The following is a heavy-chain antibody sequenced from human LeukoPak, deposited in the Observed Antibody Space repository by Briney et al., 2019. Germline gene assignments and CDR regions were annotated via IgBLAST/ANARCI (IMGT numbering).Heavy chain of an antibody. V-gene: IGHV4-31*03. Sequence: SETLSLTCTVSGGSISSGGYYWSWIRQHPGKGLEWIGYIYYSGNTYHNPSLKSRVTISVDTSKNQFSLKLNSVTAADTAVYYCARANWNNVNAFDIWGQGTMVTVSS. J-gene: IGHJ3*02. CDR2: IYYSGNT. D-gene: IGHD1/OR15-1a*01. CDR1: GGSISSGGYY. CDR3: ARANWNNVNAFDI.